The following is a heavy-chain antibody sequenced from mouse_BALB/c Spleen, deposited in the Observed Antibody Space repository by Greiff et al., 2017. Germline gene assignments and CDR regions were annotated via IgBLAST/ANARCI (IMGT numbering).Heavy chain of an antibody. Sequence: LVKPGASVKISCKASGYSFTGYYMHWVKQSHGKSLEWIGYISCYNGATSYNQKFKGKATFTVDTSSSTAYMQFNSLTSEDSAVYYGARGGSYYDYDGGFAYWGQGTLVTVSA. CDR2: ISCYNGAT. J-gene: IGHJ3*01. CDR3: ARGGSYYDYDGGFAY. V-gene: IGHV1S34*01. CDR1: GYSFTGYY. D-gene: IGHD2-4*01.